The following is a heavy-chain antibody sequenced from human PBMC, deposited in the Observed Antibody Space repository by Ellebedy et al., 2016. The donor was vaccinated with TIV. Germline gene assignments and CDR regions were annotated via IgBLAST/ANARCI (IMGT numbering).Heavy chain of an antibody. V-gene: IGHV4-4*07. CDR1: GGSISSYY. J-gene: IGHJ5*02. CDR2: IYTSGST. D-gene: IGHD2-2*01. CDR3: ARVIMPQRFDP. Sequence: GSLRLSCTVSGGSISSYYWSWIRQPAGKGLEWIGRIYTSGSTNYNPSLKSRVTMSVDTSKNQFSLKLSSVTAADTAVYYCARVIMPQRFDPWGQGTLVTVSS.